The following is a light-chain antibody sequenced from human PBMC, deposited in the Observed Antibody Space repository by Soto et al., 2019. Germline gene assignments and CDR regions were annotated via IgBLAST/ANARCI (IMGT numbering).Light chain of an antibody. Sequence: EIVMTQSPVTLYVSPGERATLSCRASQSVSSNLAWYQQKPGQAPRLLIYATSTRATGIPARFSGSGCETEFTLTISSLQFEDFAVYYCQQYNKWPLFTFGPGTKVDIK. CDR1: QSVSSN. J-gene: IGKJ3*01. V-gene: IGKV3-15*01. CDR3: QQYNKWPLFT. CDR2: ATS.